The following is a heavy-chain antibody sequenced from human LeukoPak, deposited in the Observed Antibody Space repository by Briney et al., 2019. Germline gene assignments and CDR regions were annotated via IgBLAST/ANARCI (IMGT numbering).Heavy chain of an antibody. Sequence: GESLKISFKGSGYSFTNYWIGWVRQMPGKGLEGMGIIYPGDSDTRYSPSFQGQVTISVDKSISTAYLQWSSLKASDTAMYYCARHIGLVAPDGFDIWGQGTMVTVSS. CDR1: GYSFTNYW. J-gene: IGHJ3*02. CDR3: ARHIGLVAPDGFDI. D-gene: IGHD2-8*02. V-gene: IGHV5-51*01. CDR2: IYPGDSDT.